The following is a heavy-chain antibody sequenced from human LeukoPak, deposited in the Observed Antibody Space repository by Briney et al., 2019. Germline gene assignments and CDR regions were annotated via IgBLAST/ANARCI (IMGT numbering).Heavy chain of an antibody. CDR1: AFTLSSYA. V-gene: IGHV3-23*01. J-gene: IGHJ4*02. CDR2: ISGSGGST. CDR3: AKGYFDWLLLFDY. Sequence: GGSLRLSCAASAFTLSSYAMSWVRQAPGKGLEWVSAISGSGGSTYYADSVKGRFTISRDNSKNTLYLQMNSLRAEDTAVYYCAKGYFDWLLLFDYWGQGTLVTVSS. D-gene: IGHD3-9*01.